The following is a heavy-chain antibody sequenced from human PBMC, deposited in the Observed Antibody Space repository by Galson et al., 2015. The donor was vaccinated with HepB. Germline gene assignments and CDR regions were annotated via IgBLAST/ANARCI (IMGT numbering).Heavy chain of an antibody. CDR1: GFPFSSYV. J-gene: IGHJ5*02. Sequence: LRLSCAASGFPFSSYVMHWVRQAPGKGLEWVAVISYHGSNKYYADSVKGRFTISRDNSKNTLFLQMNSLRVEDTAVYYCASPVSTSEIVIVPAAIGLHNWFDPWGQVTLFTVSS. D-gene: IGHD2-2*01. CDR3: ASPVSTSEIVIVPAAIGLHNWFDP. V-gene: IGHV3-30*04. CDR2: ISYHGSNK.